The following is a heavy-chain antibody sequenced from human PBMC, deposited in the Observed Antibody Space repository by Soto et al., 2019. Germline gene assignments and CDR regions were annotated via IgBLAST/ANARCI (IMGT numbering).Heavy chain of an antibody. Sequence: EVQLVESGGGLVQPGGSLRLSCAASGFTFSSYSMNWVRQAPGTGLEWVSYISSSSSTIYYADSVKGRFTISRDNAKNSLYLQMNSLRAEDTAVYYCARDCMRYRSGWYDYWGQGTLVTVSS. J-gene: IGHJ4*02. D-gene: IGHD6-19*01. CDR2: ISSSSSTI. CDR1: GFTFSSYS. V-gene: IGHV3-48*01. CDR3: ARDCMRYRSGWYDY.